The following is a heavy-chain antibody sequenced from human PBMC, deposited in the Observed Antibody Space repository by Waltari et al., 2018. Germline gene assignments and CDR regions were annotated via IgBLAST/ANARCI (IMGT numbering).Heavy chain of an antibody. J-gene: IGHJ6*03. D-gene: IGHD3-10*01. V-gene: IGHV4-59*11. CDR2: IYYSGTT. Sequence: QVQLQESGPGLVKPSETLSLTCSVSGDSMSGHYWSWIRQPPGMGLEWIGDIYYSGTTNYNPSLKSRVTMSLDTSKNQFSLKVTSVTAADTAVYYCARDSGMEHGLSSGSWFYYMDVWGKGTTVTVSS. CDR3: ARDSGMEHGLSSGSWFYYMDV. CDR1: GDSMSGHY.